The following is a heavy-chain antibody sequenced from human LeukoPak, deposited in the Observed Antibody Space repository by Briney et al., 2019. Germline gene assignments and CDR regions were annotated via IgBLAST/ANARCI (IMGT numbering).Heavy chain of an antibody. CDR2: IDPNIGGT. V-gene: IGHV1-2*06. CDR3: ARDREAGYSYGYT. Sequence: SVEVSCKPSGYAFTRYYMHWLRQAPGQGLEWMGRIDPNIGGTNYAQKLQGRVTMTRAPSISPAYMDLSRLRSEDPAVYYCARDREAGYSYGYTWGQGTLVTASS. CDR1: GYAFTRYY. J-gene: IGHJ4*02. D-gene: IGHD5-18*01.